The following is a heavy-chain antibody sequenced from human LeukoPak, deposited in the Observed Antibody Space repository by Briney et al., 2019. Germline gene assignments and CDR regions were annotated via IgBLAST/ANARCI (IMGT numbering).Heavy chain of an antibody. V-gene: IGHV3-30*18. J-gene: IGHJ4*02. CDR3: AKDRNGGLFDY. D-gene: IGHD4-23*01. Sequence: GRSLRLSCAASGLTFSSYGMHWVRQAPGKGLEWVAVISYDGSNKYYADSVKGRFTISRDNSKNTLYLQMNSLRAEDTAVYYCAKDRNGGLFDYWGQGTLVTVSS. CDR2: ISYDGSNK. CDR1: GLTFSSYG.